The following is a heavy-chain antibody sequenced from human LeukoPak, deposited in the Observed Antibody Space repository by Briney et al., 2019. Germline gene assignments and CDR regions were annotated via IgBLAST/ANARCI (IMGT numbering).Heavy chain of an antibody. CDR3: ASLTVTTVYYYYYYMDV. D-gene: IGHD4-17*01. J-gene: IGHJ6*03. CDR1: GFTFSSYA. CDR2: ISYDGSNK. Sequence: GGSLRLSCAASGFTFSSYAMHWVRQAPGKGLEWVAVISYDGSNKYYADSVKGRFTISRDNSKNTLYLQMNSLRAEDTAVYYCASLTVTTVYYYYYYMDVWGKGTTVTVSS. V-gene: IGHV3-30*04.